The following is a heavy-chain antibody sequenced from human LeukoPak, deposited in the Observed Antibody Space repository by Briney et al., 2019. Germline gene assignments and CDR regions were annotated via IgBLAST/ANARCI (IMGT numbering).Heavy chain of an antibody. CDR2: ISSSGSTI. CDR1: GFTFSSYE. CDR3: AREGYSSSWYVY. J-gene: IGHJ4*02. Sequence: PGGSLRLSCAASGFTFSSYEMNWVRQAPGKGLEWVSYISSSGSTIYYADSVKGRFTISRDNAKNSLYLQMNSLRAEDTAVYYCAREGYSSSWYVYWGQGTLVTVSS. V-gene: IGHV3-48*03. D-gene: IGHD6-13*01.